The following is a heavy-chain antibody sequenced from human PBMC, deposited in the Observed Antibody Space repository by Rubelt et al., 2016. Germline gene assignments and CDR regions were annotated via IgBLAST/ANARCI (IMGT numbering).Heavy chain of an antibody. J-gene: IGHJ4*02. D-gene: IGHD3-10*01. CDR3: ARLVGLGSVSYQPHFDY. Sequence: GKGLEWMGIIYPGDSDTRYSPSFQGQVTISADKSISTAYLQWSSLKASDTAMYYCARLVGLGSVSYQPHFDYWGQGTLVTVSS. V-gene: IGHV5-51*01. CDR2: IYPGDSDT.